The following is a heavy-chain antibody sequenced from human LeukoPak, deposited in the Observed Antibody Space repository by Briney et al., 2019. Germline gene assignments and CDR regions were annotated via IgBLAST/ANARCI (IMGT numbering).Heavy chain of an antibody. Sequence: ASVKVSCKSSGYTFNNYGINWVRQARGQGLEWMGWISSYNGNTNYTQNLQGRVTMTTDTSTSTAYMELRSLRSDDAAVYYCARSIRPSGSDYPKPNHGMDVWGQGTTVTVSS. CDR1: GYTFNNYG. J-gene: IGHJ6*02. CDR2: ISSYNGNT. D-gene: IGHD3-10*01. V-gene: IGHV1-18*01. CDR3: ARSIRPSGSDYPKPNHGMDV.